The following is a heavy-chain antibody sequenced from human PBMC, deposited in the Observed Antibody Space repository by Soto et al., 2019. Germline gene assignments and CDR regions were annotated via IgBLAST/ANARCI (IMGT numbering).Heavy chain of an antibody. V-gene: IGHV1-18*01. Sequence: QVQLVQSGAEVKKPGASVKVSCKASGYTFTSYGISWVRQAPGQGLEWMGWISAYNGNTNYAQKLQGRVTMTTDTSTSTAYMELRSLRSHDTAVYYCASERGYSGYVHGYYYMDVWGKGTTVTVSS. J-gene: IGHJ6*03. CDR1: GYTFTSYG. CDR3: ASERGYSGYVHGYYYMDV. D-gene: IGHD5-12*01. CDR2: ISAYNGNT.